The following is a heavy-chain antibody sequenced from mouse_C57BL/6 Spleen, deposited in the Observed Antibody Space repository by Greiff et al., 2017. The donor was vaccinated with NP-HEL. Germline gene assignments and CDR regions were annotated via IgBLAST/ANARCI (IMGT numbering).Heavy chain of an antibody. D-gene: IGHD2-4*01. CDR1: GFTFSSYG. CDR2: ISSGGSYT. CDR3: ARQYDYDGGYYAMDY. V-gene: IGHV5-6*01. Sequence: EVQVVESGGDLVKPGGSLKLSCAASGFTFSSYGMSWVRQTPDKRLEWVATISSGGSYTYYPDSVKGRFTISRDNAKNTLYLQMSSLKSEDTAMYYCARQYDYDGGYYAMDYWGQGTSVTVSS. J-gene: IGHJ4*01.